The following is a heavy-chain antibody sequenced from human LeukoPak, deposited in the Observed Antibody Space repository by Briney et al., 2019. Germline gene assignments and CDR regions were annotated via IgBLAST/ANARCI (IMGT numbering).Heavy chain of an antibody. V-gene: IGHV1-46*01. D-gene: IGHD1-26*01. Sequence: ASVKVSCKASGYTLTSSHAHWVRQAPGQGLEWMGIINCGDGYTNYAQKFEGRVSVTSDTSTSTIYMELSSLRAEDTAIYYCARYRGGSYSIDYWGQGTLVTVSS. CDR3: ARYRGGSYSIDY. CDR2: INCGDGYT. CDR1: GYTLTSSH. J-gene: IGHJ4*02.